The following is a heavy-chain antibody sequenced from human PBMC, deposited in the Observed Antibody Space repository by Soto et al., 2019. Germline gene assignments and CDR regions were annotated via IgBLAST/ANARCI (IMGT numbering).Heavy chain of an antibody. V-gene: IGHV3-30-3*01. CDR2: ISYDGSNK. J-gene: IGHJ3*02. Sequence: QVQLVESGGGVVQPGRSLRLSCAASGFTFSSYAMHWVRQAPGKGLEWVAVISYDGSNKYYAESVKGRFTISRYNSKNTLYLQMNSLRAEDTAVYYCARDFPPSSSAQLGAFDIWGQGTMVTVSS. CDR1: GFTFSSYA. D-gene: IGHD6-6*01. CDR3: ARDFPPSSSAQLGAFDI.